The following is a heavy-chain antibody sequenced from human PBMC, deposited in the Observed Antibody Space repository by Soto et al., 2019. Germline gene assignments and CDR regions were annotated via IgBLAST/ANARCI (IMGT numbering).Heavy chain of an antibody. D-gene: IGHD5-18*01. CDR3: ATRDTGRVY. Sequence: QVQLQESGPGLVKPSGTLSLTCAVSGVSISSHDWWTWVRQPPGKGLEWIGASHQSGNTHYNSSLESRVTISLDKSKNQLSLQLTYVTIAHTAVYYCATRDTGRVYWGQGTLVTVSS. V-gene: IGHV4-4*02. CDR2: SHQSGNT. CDR1: GVSISSHDW. J-gene: IGHJ4*02.